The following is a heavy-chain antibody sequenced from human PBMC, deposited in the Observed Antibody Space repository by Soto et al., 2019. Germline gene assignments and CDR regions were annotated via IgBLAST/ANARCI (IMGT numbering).Heavy chain of an antibody. CDR2: INPKSGGT. Sequence: QVQLVQSGAEVKKPGASVNVSCKASGYTFTVYYMHWVRQAPGQGLEWMGWINPKSGGTMYPQKFQGRVTMTWDTSISTAYMALTRLRSDDTAVYDGARDLAKGGGSAGFDYWGQGTLVTVSS. D-gene: IGHD1-26*01. CDR1: GYTFTVYY. V-gene: IGHV1-2*02. CDR3: ARDLAKGGGSAGFDY. J-gene: IGHJ4*02.